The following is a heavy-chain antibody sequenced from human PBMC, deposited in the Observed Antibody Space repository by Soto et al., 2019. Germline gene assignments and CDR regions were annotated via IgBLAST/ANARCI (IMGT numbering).Heavy chain of an antibody. J-gene: IGHJ3*02. CDR1: GFTFSSYG. CDR2: IWYDGSNK. Sequence: QVQLVESGGGVVQPGRSLRLSCAASGFTFSSYGMHWVRQAPGKGLEWVAVIWYDGSNKYYADSVKGRFTISRDNSKNTLYLKMNSLRAEDRAVYYCARESSGSKRPFDFFDIWGQGTMVPVSS. CDR3: ARESSGSKRPFDFFDI. D-gene: IGHD1-26*01. V-gene: IGHV3-33*01.